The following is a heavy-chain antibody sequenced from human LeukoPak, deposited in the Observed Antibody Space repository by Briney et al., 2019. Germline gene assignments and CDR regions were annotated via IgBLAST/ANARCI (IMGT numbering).Heavy chain of an antibody. D-gene: IGHD3-9*01. CDR2: IYHSGST. CDR3: ALSNYDILTSYWFDP. J-gene: IGHJ5*02. V-gene: IGHV4-39*07. CDR1: GGSISSSSYY. Sequence: PSETLSLTCTVSGGSISSSSYYWGWIRQPPGKGLEWIGEIYHSGSTNYNPSLKSRVTISVDKSKNQFSLKLSSVTAADTAVYYCALSNYDILTSYWFDPWGQGTLVTVSS.